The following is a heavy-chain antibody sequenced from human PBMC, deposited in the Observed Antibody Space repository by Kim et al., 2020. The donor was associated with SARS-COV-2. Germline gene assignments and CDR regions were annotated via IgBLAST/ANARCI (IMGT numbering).Heavy chain of an antibody. Sequence: GGSLRLSCAASGFTFSSFVITWVRQAPGKGMEWVALIWFDASNEYYADSVKGRFSISRDNSKNTLYLQMNSLRAEDTAVYYCARVFAYSIDYWGQGTLVTVPS. CDR1: GFTFSSFV. CDR3: ARVFAYSIDY. J-gene: IGHJ4*02. D-gene: IGHD5-18*01. V-gene: IGHV3-33*01. CDR2: IWFDASNE.